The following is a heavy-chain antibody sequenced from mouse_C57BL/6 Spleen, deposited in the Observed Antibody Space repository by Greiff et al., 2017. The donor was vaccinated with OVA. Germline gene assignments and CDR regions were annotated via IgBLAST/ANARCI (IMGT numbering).Heavy chain of an antibody. CDR2: IWSGGST. V-gene: IGHV2-2*01. J-gene: IGHJ4*01. CDR1: GFSLPSYG. Sequence: VMLVESGPGLVQPSQSLSITCTVSGFSLPSYGVHWVRQSPGKGLEWLGVIWSGGSTDYNAAFISRLSISKDNSKSQVFFKMNSLQADDTAIYYCARRRGDYDDDAMDYWGQGTSVTVSS. CDR3: ARRRGDYDDDAMDY. D-gene: IGHD2-4*01.